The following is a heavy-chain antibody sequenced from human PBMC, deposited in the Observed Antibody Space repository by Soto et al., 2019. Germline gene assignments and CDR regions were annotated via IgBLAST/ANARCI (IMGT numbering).Heavy chain of an antibody. CDR3: ARARMVRGIIYYYGMDV. CDR1: GGSISSDGNY. J-gene: IGHJ6*02. D-gene: IGHD3-10*01. Sequence: QVQLQESGPGLVKSSQTLSLTCTVSGGSISSDGNYWSWIRQHPGKRLEWIGYIYYSGSTYYNPSLKSRVTISVDPSKNQFSLKLNSVTAADTAVYYCARARMVRGIIYYYGMDVWGQGTTVTVSS. V-gene: IGHV4-31*03. CDR2: IYYSGST.